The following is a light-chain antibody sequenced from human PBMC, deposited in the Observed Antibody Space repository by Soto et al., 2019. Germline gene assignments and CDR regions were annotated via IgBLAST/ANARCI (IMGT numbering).Light chain of an antibody. CDR3: QQYNNWPPYT. Sequence: EIVMTQSPATLSVSPGERATLSCRASQSVSSNLAWYQQKPGQAPRLLIYGASTRATGIPARFSGSGSGTDFTLTISGLQSEDFAVYYCQQYNNWPPYTCGQGTKMEIK. J-gene: IGKJ2*01. V-gene: IGKV3-15*01. CDR1: QSVSSN. CDR2: GAS.